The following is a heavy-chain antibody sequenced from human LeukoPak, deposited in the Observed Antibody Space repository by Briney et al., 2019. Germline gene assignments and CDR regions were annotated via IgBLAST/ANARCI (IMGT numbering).Heavy chain of an antibody. Sequence: GGSLRLSCAASGFTFSSYGMHWVRQAPGKGLEWVAVIWYDGTNKYYADSVKGRFTISRDNSKNTLYLQMNSLRAEDTAVYYCARATVTRWFDPWGQGTLVSVSS. CDR1: GFTFSSYG. J-gene: IGHJ5*02. D-gene: IGHD4-17*01. CDR2: IWYDGTNK. V-gene: IGHV3-33*08. CDR3: ARATVTRWFDP.